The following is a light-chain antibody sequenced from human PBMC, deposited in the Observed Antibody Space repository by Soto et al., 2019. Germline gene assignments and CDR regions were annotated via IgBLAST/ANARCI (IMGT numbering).Light chain of an antibody. J-gene: IGKJ4*01. CDR2: AAS. V-gene: IGKV1-12*01. CDR1: QCISGL. CDR3: QQGNRFPLT. Sequence: DIQMTQSPSSVSASVGDRVTITCRARQCISGLFAWYQQKPEKAPNLQLSAASRSQSGDPSRFSGSGSGTDFSLTISSLQPEDFATYYCQQGNRFPLTFGGGTRVEIK.